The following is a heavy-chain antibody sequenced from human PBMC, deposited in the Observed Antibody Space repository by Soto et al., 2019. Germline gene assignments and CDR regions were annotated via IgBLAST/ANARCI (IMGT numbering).Heavy chain of an antibody. Sequence: GGSLRLSCAASGFTFSSYGMHWVRQAPGKGLEWVAVIWYDGSNKYYADSVKGRFTISRDNSKNTLYLQMNSLRAEDTAVYYCARAPKVYDSSGYYYEGDYWGQGTLVTVSS. V-gene: IGHV3-33*01. CDR3: ARAPKVYDSSGYYYEGDY. J-gene: IGHJ4*02. CDR2: IWYDGSNK. CDR1: GFTFSSYG. D-gene: IGHD3-22*01.